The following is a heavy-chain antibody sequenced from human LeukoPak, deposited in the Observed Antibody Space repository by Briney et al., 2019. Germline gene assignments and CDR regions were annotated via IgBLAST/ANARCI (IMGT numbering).Heavy chain of an antibody. V-gene: IGHV4-59*08. J-gene: IGHJ4*02. CDR2: IYYSGST. CDR1: GGSISSYY. CDR3: ARHVTGGAVAAKGDDY. D-gene: IGHD6-19*01. Sequence: SETLSLTCIVPGGSISSYYWSWIRQPPREGLAWIGYIYYSGSTNYNRSLKSRVTISVDTSKNQFSLKLSSVTAADTAVYYCARHVTGGAVAAKGDDYWGQGTLVTVSS.